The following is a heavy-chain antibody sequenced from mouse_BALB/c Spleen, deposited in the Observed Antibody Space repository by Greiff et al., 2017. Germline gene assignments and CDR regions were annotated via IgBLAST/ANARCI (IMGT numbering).Heavy chain of an antibody. CDR2: IRYSGST. D-gene: IGHD3-2*02. J-gene: IGHJ4*01. V-gene: IGHV3-2*02. Sequence: EVKLMESGPGLVKPSQSLSLTCTVTGYSITRDYAWNWIRQFPGNKLEWMGYIRYSGSTSYNPSLKSRISITRDTSKNQFFLQLNSVTTEDTATYYCARSGAIPYYAMDYWGQGTSVTVSS. CDR1: GYSITRDYA. CDR3: ARSGAIPYYAMDY.